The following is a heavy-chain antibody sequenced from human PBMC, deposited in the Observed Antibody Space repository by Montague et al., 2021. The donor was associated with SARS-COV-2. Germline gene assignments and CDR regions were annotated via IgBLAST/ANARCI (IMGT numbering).Heavy chain of an antibody. Sequence: SETLSLTCTVSGGSISSSNYYWGWIRQPPGKGLEWIGNMYYGGSTYYNPSLKSRVTISIDTSKNQFSLKLSSVTAADTAVYYCARDDIVLQGVTKGMDVWGQGTTVTVS. CDR1: GGSISSSNYY. CDR2: MYYGGST. J-gene: IGHJ6*02. D-gene: IGHD3-10*01. CDR3: ARDDIVLQGVTKGMDV. V-gene: IGHV4-39*07.